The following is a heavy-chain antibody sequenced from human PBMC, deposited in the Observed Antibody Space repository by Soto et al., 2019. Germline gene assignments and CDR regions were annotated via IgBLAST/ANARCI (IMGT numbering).Heavy chain of an antibody. Sequence: QVQLQESGPGLVKPSQTLSLTCTVSGASISSGDYYWTWIRQPPGKGLEWIGYIYYSGTTYYNPSLKSRVSISLDTSKNRFSLKLTSVTAADTGVYYCALRFGTDWGQGTTVTVSS. J-gene: IGHJ6*02. D-gene: IGHD5-12*01. CDR1: GASISSGDYY. V-gene: IGHV4-30-4*01. CDR3: ALRFGTD. CDR2: IYYSGTT.